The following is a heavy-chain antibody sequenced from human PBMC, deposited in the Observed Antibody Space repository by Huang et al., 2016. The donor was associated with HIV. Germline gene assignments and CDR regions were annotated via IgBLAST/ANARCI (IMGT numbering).Heavy chain of an antibody. D-gene: IGHD3-22*01. J-gene: IGHJ4*02. V-gene: IGHV3-30*19. Sequence: QVQLVESGGGVVQPAGSLRLSCAASGFNFSTYAMHWVRQPPGKGLEWVAVISHEGSNRYYIDSVKGRFTISRDNSKNTLYLQMNSLRAEDTAIYYCARSSRPRIVVVITSFDFWGQGTLVPVSS. CDR3: ARSSRPRIVVVITSFDF. CDR1: GFNFSTYA. CDR2: ISHEGSNR.